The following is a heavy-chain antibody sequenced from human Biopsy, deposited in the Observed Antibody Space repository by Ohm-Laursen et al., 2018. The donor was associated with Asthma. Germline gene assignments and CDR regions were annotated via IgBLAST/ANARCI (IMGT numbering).Heavy chain of an antibody. Sequence: SDTLSLTCTFSGGSISSRPSYWGWLRQPPGKGLEWIASFSASGTSYFNASLKSRVTTSVDMSKNQLSLRLTSVTAADTAVYFCARHQYSSSWSTFDYWGQGALVTVSS. CDR1: GGSISSRPSY. CDR3: ARHQYSSSWSTFDY. CDR2: FSASGTS. D-gene: IGHD3-22*01. V-gene: IGHV4-39*01. J-gene: IGHJ4*02.